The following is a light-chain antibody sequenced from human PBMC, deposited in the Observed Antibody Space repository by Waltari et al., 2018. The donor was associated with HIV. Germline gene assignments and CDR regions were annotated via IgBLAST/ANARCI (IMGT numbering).Light chain of an antibody. V-gene: IGLV3-1*01. J-gene: IGLJ1*01. CDR1: KLGTKY. Sequence: SYELTQPPSVSVSPGQTASITCSGDKLGTKYAFWYQQKAGQSPVLVIYQDDKRPSGIPGRFSGSNSGNTATLTISWTQAMDEADYYCQTWDNRTARVFGPGTKVTVL. CDR3: QTWDNRTARV. CDR2: QDD.